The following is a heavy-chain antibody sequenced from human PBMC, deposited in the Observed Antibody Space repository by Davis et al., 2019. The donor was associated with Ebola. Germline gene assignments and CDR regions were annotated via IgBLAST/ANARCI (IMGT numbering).Heavy chain of an antibody. CDR3: AREAGPDDFWSGYYTEWFDP. CDR2: ISSSSSYI. V-gene: IGHV3-21*01. CDR1: GFTFSSYS. D-gene: IGHD3-3*01. Sequence: GESLKISCAASGFTFSSYSMNWVRQAPGKGLEWVSSISSSSSYIYYADSVKGRFTISRDNAKNSLYLQMNSLRAEDTAVYYCAREAGPDDFWSGYYTEWFDPWGQGTLVTVSS. J-gene: IGHJ5*02.